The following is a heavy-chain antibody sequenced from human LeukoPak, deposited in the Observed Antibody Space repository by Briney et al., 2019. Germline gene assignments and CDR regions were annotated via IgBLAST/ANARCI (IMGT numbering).Heavy chain of an antibody. D-gene: IGHD3-3*01. CDR2: IYTSGST. CDR1: GVSISSYY. J-gene: IGHJ4*02. CDR3: ARDVPVTTIFGVVPHHRYYFDY. V-gene: IGHV4-4*07. Sequence: SETLSLTCTVSGVSISSYYWSWIRQPAGKGLEWIGRIYTSGSTNYNPSLKSRVTMSVDTSKNQFSLKLSSVTAADTAVYYCARDVPVTTIFGVVPHHRYYFDYWGQGTLVTVSS.